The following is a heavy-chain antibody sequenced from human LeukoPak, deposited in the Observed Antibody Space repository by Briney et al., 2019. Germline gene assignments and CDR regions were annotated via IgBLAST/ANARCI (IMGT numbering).Heavy chain of an antibody. V-gene: IGHV3-23*01. CDR1: GFACSFYA. Sequence: GVSLRLSCAASGFACSFYAMSWLRQPPGKGLEWVSTINANSGTTSYAASVRGRFTISRDNSKNTLYLQVNTLRADDTATYYCAKPISGGLAVTADWFHPWGQGTLVVVSS. J-gene: IGHJ5*01. CDR3: AKPISGGLAVTADWFHP. CDR2: INANSGTT. D-gene: IGHD6-19*01.